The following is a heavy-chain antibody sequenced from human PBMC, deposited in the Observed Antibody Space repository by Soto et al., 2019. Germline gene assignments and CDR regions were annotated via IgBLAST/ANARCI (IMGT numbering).Heavy chain of an antibody. D-gene: IGHD3-16*01. J-gene: IGHJ6*02. V-gene: IGHV4-61*01. Sequence: SETLSLTCTVSGGSVSSGSYHWTWIRQPPGKGLEWIGYIYYSGSTNYNPSLKSRVTISVDTSKNQFSLKLSSVTAADTAVYYCARDNMRARDSMDVWGQGTTVTVSS. CDR3: ARDNMRARDSMDV. CDR2: IYYSGST. CDR1: GGSVSSGSYH.